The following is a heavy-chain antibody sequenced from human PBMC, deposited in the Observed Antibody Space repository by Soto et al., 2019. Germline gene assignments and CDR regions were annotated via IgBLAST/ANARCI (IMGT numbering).Heavy chain of an antibody. D-gene: IGHD2-2*01. CDR1: GVTFTNYA. J-gene: IGHJ4*02. CDR2: ISVSGGTT. Sequence: PGGSLRLSCAASGVTFTNYAMSWVRQAPGKGLEWVSGISVSGGTTYYADSVKSRFIVSRDDFKNNLYLQMNTLSAEDSAVYDGAGGVCGSGSCYVLDYWGQGTLVTVSS. CDR3: AGGVCGSGSCYVLDY. V-gene: IGHV3-23*01.